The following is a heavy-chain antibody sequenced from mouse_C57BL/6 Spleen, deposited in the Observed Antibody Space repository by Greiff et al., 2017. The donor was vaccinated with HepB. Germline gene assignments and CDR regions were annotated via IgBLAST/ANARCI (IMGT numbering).Heavy chain of an antibody. D-gene: IGHD1-1*01. CDR3: ARGDYGSSKLYYAMDY. J-gene: IGHJ4*01. V-gene: IGHV5-6*02. CDR1: GFTFRSYG. Sequence: DVKLVESGGDLVKPGGSLKLSCAASGFTFRSYGLSWVRPTPDKRLEWVATISSGGSYTYYPDSVKGRFTISRDNAKNTLYLQMSSLKSEDTAMYYCARGDYGSSKLYYAMDYWGQGTSVTVSS. CDR2: ISSGGSYT.